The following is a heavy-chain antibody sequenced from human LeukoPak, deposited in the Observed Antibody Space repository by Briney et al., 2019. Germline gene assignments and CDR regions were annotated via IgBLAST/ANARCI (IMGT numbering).Heavy chain of an antibody. Sequence: QSGGSLRLSCAASGFVFSNNAMQWVRQAPGKGLEWVAVISSDGTNKVYADSVKGRFTISRDSSKNTLYLQMNSLSPEDTAVYYCARDRRGDGTFDYWGQGTLVTVSS. V-gene: IGHV3-30*04. D-gene: IGHD5-12*01. CDR1: GFVFSNNA. CDR2: ISSDGTNK. J-gene: IGHJ4*02. CDR3: ARDRRGDGTFDY.